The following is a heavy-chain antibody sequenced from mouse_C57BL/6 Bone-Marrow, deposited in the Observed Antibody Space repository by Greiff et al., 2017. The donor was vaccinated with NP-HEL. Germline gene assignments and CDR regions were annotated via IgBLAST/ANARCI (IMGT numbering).Heavy chain of an antibody. D-gene: IGHD1-1*01. CDR2: IHPNSGST. CDR1: GYTFTGYW. V-gene: IGHV1-64*01. Sequence: QVQLQQPGAELVKPGASVKLSCKASGYTFTGYWMHWVKQRPGQGLEWIGMIHPNSGSTNYNEKFKSKATLTVDKSSSTAYMQLSSLTSEDSAVYYCARYPLYYYGSSYDYWGQGTTLTVSS. CDR3: ARYPLYYYGSSYDY. J-gene: IGHJ2*01.